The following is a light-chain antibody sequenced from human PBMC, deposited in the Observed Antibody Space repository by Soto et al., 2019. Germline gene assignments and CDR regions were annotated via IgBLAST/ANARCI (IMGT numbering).Light chain of an antibody. CDR2: KVS. Sequence: LMTQSPLSLPVTLGQPASISCRSSQSLVHSDGRTYLSWFQQRPGQSPRRLIYKVSNRDSGVPDRFSGGGSGTDFTLRISRVEAEDVRVYYCLVGTHGVTFGQGTRLEIK. CDR1: QSLVHSDGRTY. CDR3: LVGTHGVT. J-gene: IGKJ5*01. V-gene: IGKV2-30*02.